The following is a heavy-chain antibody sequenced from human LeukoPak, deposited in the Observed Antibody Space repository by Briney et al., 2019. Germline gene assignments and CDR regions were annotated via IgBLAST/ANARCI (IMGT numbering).Heavy chain of an antibody. D-gene: IGHD6-19*01. V-gene: IGHV3-53*01. CDR3: ATTPWYSSWPPGI. CDR1: GFTVSSNY. J-gene: IGHJ4*02. Sequence: GGSLRLSCAASGFTVSSNYMSWVRQAPGKGLEWVSVIYSGGSTYYADSVKGRFTISRDNSKNTLYLQMNSLRAEDTAVYYCATTPWYSSWPPGIWGQGTLVTVSS. CDR2: IYSGGST.